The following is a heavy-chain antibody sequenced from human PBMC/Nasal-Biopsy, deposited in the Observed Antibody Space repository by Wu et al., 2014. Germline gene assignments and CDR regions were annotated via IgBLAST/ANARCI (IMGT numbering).Heavy chain of an antibody. D-gene: IGHD3-9*01. CDR2: IYWDDDK. J-gene: IGHJ4*02. CDR1: GFSLSTSGVG. Sequence: LVKPTQTLTLTCNFSGFSLSTSGVGVGWIRQPPGKALEWLALIYWDDDKRYSPSLNSRLTISKDTSKNQVVLTMTNMDPVDTGTYFCARMNYDILTGYYLFDYWGQGTLVTVFS. CDR3: ARMNYDILTGYYLFDY. V-gene: IGHV2-5*02.